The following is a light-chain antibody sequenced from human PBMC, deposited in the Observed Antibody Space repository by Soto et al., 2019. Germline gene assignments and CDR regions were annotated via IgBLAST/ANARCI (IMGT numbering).Light chain of an antibody. J-gene: IGKJ2*02. CDR3: QQYKSHPSCT. Sequence: DIPMTQSPSTLSASVGDRVTITCRACQSLSGWLAWYQQKPGKAPKLLIYDASSLESGVPSRFSGSGSETEFTLTISSLQPDDFATYYCQQYKSHPSCTFGQGTKLEI. V-gene: IGKV1-5*01. CDR2: DAS. CDR1: QSLSGW.